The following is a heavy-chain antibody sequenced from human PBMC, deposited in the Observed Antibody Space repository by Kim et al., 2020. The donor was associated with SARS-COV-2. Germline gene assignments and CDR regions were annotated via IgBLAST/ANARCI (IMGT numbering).Heavy chain of an antibody. J-gene: IGHJ4*02. Sequence: ASVKVSCKASGYTFTSYAMHWVRQAPGQRLEWMGWINAGNGNTKSSQKFQGRVTITRDTSASTAYMELSSLRSEDTAVYYCARGGSSRLWLDYWGQGTLVTVSS. V-gene: IGHV1-3*01. D-gene: IGHD1-26*01. CDR3: ARGGSSRLWLDY. CDR1: GYTFTSYA. CDR2: INAGNGNT.